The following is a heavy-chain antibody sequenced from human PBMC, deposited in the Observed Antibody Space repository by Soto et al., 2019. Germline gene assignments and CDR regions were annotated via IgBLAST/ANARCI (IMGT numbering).Heavy chain of an antibody. D-gene: IGHD2-8*02. Sequence: PSETLSLTCTVSGGSISSGGYYWSWIRQHPGKGLEWIGYIYYSGRTYYNPSLKSRVNISVDTSKNQFSLKLTSVTAADTAVYYCARDKITGLFDYWGQGTLVTVS. CDR2: IYYSGRT. CDR1: GGSISSGGYY. CDR3: ARDKITGLFDY. V-gene: IGHV4-31*03. J-gene: IGHJ4*02.